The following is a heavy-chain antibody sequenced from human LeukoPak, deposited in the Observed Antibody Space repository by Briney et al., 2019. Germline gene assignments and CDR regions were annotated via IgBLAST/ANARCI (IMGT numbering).Heavy chain of an antibody. J-gene: IGHJ5*02. Sequence: GGSLRLSCAASGFTFSSYGMHWVRQAPGKGLEWVAFIRYDGSNKYYADSVKGRFTISRDNSKNTLYLQMNSLKTEDTAVYYCTRHLITMVRGVITNWFDPWGQGTLVTVSS. D-gene: IGHD3-10*01. V-gene: IGHV3-30*02. CDR3: TRHLITMVRGVITNWFDP. CDR2: IRYDGSNK. CDR1: GFTFSSYG.